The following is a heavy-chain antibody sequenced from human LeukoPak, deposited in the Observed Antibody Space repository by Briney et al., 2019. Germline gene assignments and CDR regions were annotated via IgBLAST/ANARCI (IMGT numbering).Heavy chain of an antibody. CDR3: ARANYVLLTGYYYNWFDS. D-gene: IGHD3-9*01. CDR2: TYYRSKWYN. CDR1: GDSVSSNSAA. J-gene: IGHJ5*01. Sequence: SQTLSLTCVISGDSVSSNSAAWNWIRLSPSRGLEWLGRTYYRSKWYNDYAVSVKSRISVNSDTSKNQFSLQLNSVTPEDTAVYYCARANYVLLTGYYYNWFDSWGQGTLVTVSS. V-gene: IGHV6-1*01.